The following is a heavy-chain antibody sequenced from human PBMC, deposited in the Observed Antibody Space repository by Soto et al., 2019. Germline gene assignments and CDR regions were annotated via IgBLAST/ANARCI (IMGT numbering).Heavy chain of an antibody. CDR1: CLILSCGW. J-gene: IGHJ4*02. CDR2: IKTKPDDGTI. D-gene: IGHD4-17*01. V-gene: IGHV3-15*01. CDR3: TTSNLGVNG. Sequence: GTRRLPGVPWCLILSCGWMTWVRQAPGKGLEWVGPIKTKPDDGTIDYAAPVRGRLTISRDDSKNTLYLQMTSLTPDDQGVYYCTTSNLGVNGWDPGTLVIASS.